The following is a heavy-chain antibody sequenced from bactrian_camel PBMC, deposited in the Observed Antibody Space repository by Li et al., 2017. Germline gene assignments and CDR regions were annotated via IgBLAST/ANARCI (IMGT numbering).Heavy chain of an antibody. D-gene: IGHD6*01. V-gene: IGHV3S6*01. J-gene: IGHJ4*01. CDR3: VRGSRWYSD. Sequence: HVQLVESGGGLVQPGGSLRLSCSASGFTFSSYGMVWVRQAPGRGLEWVSGVYADDKHYTDSVKGRFTISRDNAKNILFLQMTSLKPEDTAMYYCVRGSRWYSDWGQGTQVTVS. CDR2: VYADDK. CDR1: GFTFSSYG.